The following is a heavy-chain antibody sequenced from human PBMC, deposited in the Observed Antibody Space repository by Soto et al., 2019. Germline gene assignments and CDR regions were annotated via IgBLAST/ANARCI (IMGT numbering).Heavy chain of an antibody. J-gene: IGHJ4*02. Sequence: PGGSLRLSCAVSGFTVSNNYMSWVRHAPGKGLEWVSYISSSGSTIYYADSVKGRFTISRDNAKNSLYLQMNSLRAEDTAVYYCARDGLDYYDSSGYYDYWGQGTLVTVSS. CDR1: GFTVSNNY. D-gene: IGHD3-22*01. V-gene: IGHV3-11*01. CDR3: ARDGLDYYDSSGYYDY. CDR2: ISSSGSTI.